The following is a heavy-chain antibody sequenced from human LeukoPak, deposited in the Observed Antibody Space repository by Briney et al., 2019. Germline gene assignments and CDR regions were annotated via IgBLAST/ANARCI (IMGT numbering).Heavy chain of an antibody. CDR1: GFTFGSYA. CDR2: ISGSGVTT. V-gene: IGHV3-23*01. CDR3: ASADCSSTSCYRAFHI. D-gene: IGHD2-2*01. J-gene: IGHJ3*02. Sequence: GGSLRLSCEASGFTFGSYAMSWVRQAPGQGPEWVSVISGSGVTTDYADSVRGRFTISRDNSKNTLYLQMNSLRAEDTAVYYCASADCSSTSCYRAFHIWGQGTRVTVSS.